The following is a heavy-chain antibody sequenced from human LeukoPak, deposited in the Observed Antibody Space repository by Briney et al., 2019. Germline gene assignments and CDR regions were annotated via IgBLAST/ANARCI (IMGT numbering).Heavy chain of an antibody. Sequence: GGSLRLSCAASGFTFSSYEMNWVRQAPGKGLEWVSYISSSGSTIYYADSVKGRFTISRDNAKNSLYLQVNSLRAEDTAVYYCARDRPYSSSWRYFQHWGQGTLVTVSS. CDR1: GFTFSSYE. CDR2: ISSSGSTI. V-gene: IGHV3-48*03. J-gene: IGHJ1*01. D-gene: IGHD6-6*01. CDR3: ARDRPYSSSWRYFQH.